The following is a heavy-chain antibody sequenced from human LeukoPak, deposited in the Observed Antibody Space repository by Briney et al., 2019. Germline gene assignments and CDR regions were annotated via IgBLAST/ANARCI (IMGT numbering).Heavy chain of an antibody. CDR3: ARGIRYFDWLLSPYYFDY. V-gene: IGHV4-39*01. CDR1: GGSISSSSYY. Sequence: PSETLSLTCTVSGGSISSSSYYWGWIRQPPGKGLEWIGSIYYSGSTYYNPSLKSRVTISVDTSKNQFSLKLSSVTAADTAVYYCARGIRYFDWLLSPYYFDYWGQGTLVTVSS. D-gene: IGHD3-9*01. J-gene: IGHJ4*02. CDR2: IYYSGST.